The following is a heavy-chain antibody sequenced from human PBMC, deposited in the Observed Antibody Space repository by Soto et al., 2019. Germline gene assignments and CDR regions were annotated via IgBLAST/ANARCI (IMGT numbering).Heavy chain of an antibody. V-gene: IGHV4-61*01. CDR1: GGSVSSGSYY. CDR3: ARARGGSYLWAFDI. CDR2: IYYSGST. D-gene: IGHD1-26*01. Sequence: QVQLQESGPGLVKPSETLSLTCTVSGGSVSSGSYYWSWIRQHPGKGLEWIGYIYYSGSTNSNPSLKSRVTSSIDTSKSQFSLKLSSVTAADTAVYYCARARGGSYLWAFDIWCQGTMVTVSS. J-gene: IGHJ3*02.